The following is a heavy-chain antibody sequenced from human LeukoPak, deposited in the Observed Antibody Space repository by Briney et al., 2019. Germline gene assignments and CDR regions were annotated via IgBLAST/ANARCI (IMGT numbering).Heavy chain of an antibody. CDR3: AKEQMTTVTNDKGYYFDY. D-gene: IGHD4-17*01. CDR1: GFTVSSNY. Sequence: PGGSLRLSCAASGFTVSSNYMSWVRQAPGKGLEWVSVIYSGGSTYYADSVKGRFTISRDNSKNTLYLQMNSLRAEDTAVYYCAKEQMTTVTNDKGYYFDYWGQGTLVTVSS. J-gene: IGHJ4*02. V-gene: IGHV3-53*05. CDR2: IYSGGST.